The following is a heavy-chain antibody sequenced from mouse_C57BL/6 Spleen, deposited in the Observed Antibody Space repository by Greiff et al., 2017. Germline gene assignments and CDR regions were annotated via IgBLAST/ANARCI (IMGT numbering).Heavy chain of an antibody. J-gene: IGHJ2*01. Sequence: EVKLVESGGGLVQPGGSLSLSCAASGFTFTDYYMSWVRQPPGKALEWLGFIRNKANGYTTEYSASVKGRFTISRDNSQSILYLQMNALRAEDSATYYCARTYRNLFDYWGQGTTLTVSS. CDR2: IRNKANGYTT. CDR1: GFTFTDYY. CDR3: ARTYRNLFDY. D-gene: IGHD5-1*01. V-gene: IGHV7-3*01.